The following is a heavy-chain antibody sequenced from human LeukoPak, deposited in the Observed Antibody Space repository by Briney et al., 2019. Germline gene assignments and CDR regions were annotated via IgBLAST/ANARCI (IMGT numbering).Heavy chain of an antibody. D-gene: IGHD4-11*01. V-gene: IGHV3-11*04. Sequence: GGSLRLSCAASGFTFNDYYMSWIRQAPGKGLEWVSYITGSGTIINYADSVKGRFTISRDNAKNSLYLQMNSLRAEDTAVYYCARDKNNRGGGSIGAPTVTRPMDVWGKGTTVTVSS. J-gene: IGHJ6*03. CDR2: ITGSGTII. CDR3: ARDKNNRGGGSIGAPTVTRPMDV. CDR1: GFTFNDYY.